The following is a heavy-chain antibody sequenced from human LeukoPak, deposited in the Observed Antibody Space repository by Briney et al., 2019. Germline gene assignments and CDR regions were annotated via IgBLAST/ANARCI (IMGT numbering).Heavy chain of an antibody. J-gene: IGHJ4*02. CDR1: GGSISSSNW. V-gene: IGHV4-4*02. D-gene: IGHD3-10*01. Sequence: KPSGTLSLTCAVSGGSISSSNWWSWVRQPPGKGLEWIGEIYHSGSTNYNPSLKSRVTISVDKSKNQFSLKLSSVTAADTAVYYCAREAYHYGSGSSLDYWGQGTLVTASS. CDR3: AREAYHYGSGSSLDY. CDR2: IYHSGST.